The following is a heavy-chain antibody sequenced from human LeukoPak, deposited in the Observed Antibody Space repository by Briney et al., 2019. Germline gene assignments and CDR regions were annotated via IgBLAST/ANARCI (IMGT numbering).Heavy chain of an antibody. J-gene: IGHJ5*02. V-gene: IGHV1-69*13. D-gene: IGHD2-2*01. CDR2: IIPIFGTA. CDR1: GYTFTGYY. CDR3: ARAGDIVVVPVADHVNWFDP. Sequence: SVKVSCKASGYTFTGYYMHWVRQAPGQGLEWMGGIIPIFGTANYAQKFQGRVTITADESTSTAYMELSSLRSEDTAVYYCARAGDIVVVPVADHVNWFDPWGQGTLVTVSS.